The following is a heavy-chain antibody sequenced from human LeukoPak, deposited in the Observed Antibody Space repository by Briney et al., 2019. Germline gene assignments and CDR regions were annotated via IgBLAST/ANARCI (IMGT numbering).Heavy chain of an antibody. CDR1: GFTFSRYA. CDR2: IWYDGSKK. V-gene: IGHV3-33*08. J-gene: IGHJ1*01. CDR3: ARDHSSTSESFQH. D-gene: IGHD6-13*01. Sequence: GGSLRLSCAASGFTFSRYAMHSVRQAPGKGLEWVAVIWYDGSKKYYADSVKGRFTISRDNSKNTLYLQMNSLRAEDTAVYYCARDHSSTSESFQHWGQGTLVTVSS.